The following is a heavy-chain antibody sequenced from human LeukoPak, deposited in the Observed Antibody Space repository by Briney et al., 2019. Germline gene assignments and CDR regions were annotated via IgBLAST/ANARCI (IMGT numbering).Heavy chain of an antibody. D-gene: IGHD1-26*01. Sequence: GGSLRLSCAASGFTFSSYAMSWVRQAPGKGLKWVSAISGSGGSTYYADSVKGRFTISRDNSKNTLYLQMNSLRAEDTAVYYCTKESAIVGATYFDYWGQGTLVTVSS. CDR2: ISGSGGST. CDR1: GFTFSSYA. CDR3: TKESAIVGATYFDY. V-gene: IGHV3-23*01. J-gene: IGHJ4*02.